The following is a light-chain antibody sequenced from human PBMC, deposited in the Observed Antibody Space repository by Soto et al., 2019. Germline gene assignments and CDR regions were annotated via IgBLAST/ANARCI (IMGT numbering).Light chain of an antibody. V-gene: IGKV3-20*01. J-gene: IGKJ2*01. CDR1: QSISSTY. Sequence: EIVLTQSPGTLSLSPGERATLSCRTSQSISSTYLAWYQQKPGQAPRLLIYGTYSRATGIPDRFSGSGSGRDFTLTISRLEPEDFAVYHCQQYGTSPPAYTFGQGTKLEIK. CDR3: QQYGTSPPAYT. CDR2: GTY.